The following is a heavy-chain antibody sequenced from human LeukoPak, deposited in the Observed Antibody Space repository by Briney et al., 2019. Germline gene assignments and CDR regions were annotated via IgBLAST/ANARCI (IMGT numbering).Heavy chain of an antibody. CDR3: AKISSMYYYDSSGYWMLDY. V-gene: IGHV3-30*18. D-gene: IGHD3-22*01. J-gene: IGHJ4*02. Sequence: PGGSLRLSCAASGFTFSSYGMHWVRQAPGKGLEWVAVIAYDGTNKYYADSVKGRFTISRDNSKNTLYLQMNSLRAEDTAVYYCAKISSMYYYDSSGYWMLDYWGQGTLVTVSS. CDR1: GFTFSSYG. CDR2: IAYDGTNK.